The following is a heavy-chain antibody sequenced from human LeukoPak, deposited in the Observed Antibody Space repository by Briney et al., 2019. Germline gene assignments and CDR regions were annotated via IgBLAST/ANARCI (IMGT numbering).Heavy chain of an antibody. V-gene: IGHV4-4*07. Sequence: PSETLSLTCTVSGGSISSYYWSWIRQPAGKGLEWIGRIYTSGSTNYNPSLKSRVTMSVDTSKNQFSLKLSSVTAADTAVYYCARDPEDSLGGYYLDYWGQGTLVTVSS. D-gene: IGHD3/OR15-3a*01. J-gene: IGHJ4*02. CDR1: GGSISSYY. CDR3: ARDPEDSLGGYYLDY. CDR2: IYTSGST.